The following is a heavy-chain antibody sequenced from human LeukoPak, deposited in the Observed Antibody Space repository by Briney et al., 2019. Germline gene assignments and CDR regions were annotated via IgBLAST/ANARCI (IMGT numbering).Heavy chain of an antibody. V-gene: IGHV3-15*01. CDR3: TADSLDFVP. Sequence: GGSLRLSCAASGFTFSSATMSWVRQAPGKGLEWVGRITSKTDGRTTDYAATVKGRFTISSDNSKNTGNLQMNSLKTEDTTVYYCTADSLDFVPWGQGTLVTVSS. CDR1: GFTFSSAT. J-gene: IGHJ5*02. CDR2: ITSKTDGRTT.